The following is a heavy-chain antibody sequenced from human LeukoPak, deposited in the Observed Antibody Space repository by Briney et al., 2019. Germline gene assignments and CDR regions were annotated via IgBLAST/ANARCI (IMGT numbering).Heavy chain of an antibody. J-gene: IGHJ6*02. V-gene: IGHV3-23*01. CDR1: GFTFSTYA. CDR3: AKVKGGYGPLRDMDV. Sequence: GGSLRLSCAASGFTFSTYAMSWVRQAPGKGLEWVSAISGSGDSTSYADSVMGRFTISRDNSKNTLCLQMNSLRVEDTAGYYCAKVKGGYGPLRDMDVWGQGTTVTVSS. D-gene: IGHD3-10*01. CDR2: ISGSGDST.